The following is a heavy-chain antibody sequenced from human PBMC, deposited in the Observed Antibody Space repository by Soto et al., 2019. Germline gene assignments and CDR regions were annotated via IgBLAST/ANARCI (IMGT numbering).Heavy chain of an antibody. CDR1: GGSVSSGSYY. CDR2: IYYSGST. D-gene: IGHD2-15*01. CDR3: AREFNHRSGGSCYYYYMDV. Sequence: PSETLSLTCTVSGGSVSSGSYYWSWIRQPPGKELEWIGYIYYSGSTYYNPSLKSRVTISVDTFKNQFSLKLSSVTAADTAVYYCAREFNHRSGGSCYYYYMDVWGKGTTVTVSS. J-gene: IGHJ6*03. V-gene: IGHV4-61*01.